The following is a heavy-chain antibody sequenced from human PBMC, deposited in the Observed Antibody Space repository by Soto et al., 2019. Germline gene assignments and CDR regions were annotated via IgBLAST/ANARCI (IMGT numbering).Heavy chain of an antibody. D-gene: IGHD3-10*01. CDR1: GFSLSTSGVG. CDR3: AHTLYYGSVSYYHYGMDV. V-gene: IGHV2-5*02. Sequence: QITLKESGPTLVQPTQTLTLTCTFSGFSLSTSGVGVGWIRQPPGKALEWLALIYWDDDKRYSPSLKSRLTITKDTSKNQVVLTMTNMDPVDTATYYCAHTLYYGSVSYYHYGMDVWGQGTTVTVSS. CDR2: IYWDDDK. J-gene: IGHJ6*02.